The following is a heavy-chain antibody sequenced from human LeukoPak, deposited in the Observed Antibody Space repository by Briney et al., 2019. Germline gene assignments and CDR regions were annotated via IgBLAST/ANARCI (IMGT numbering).Heavy chain of an antibody. J-gene: IGHJ1*01. Sequence: GRSLRLSCAPSGFTFSSYAMHWVREAPGEGLEWVGRIRSRADGGTAEYATAVEGRFTISRDDSTNTLYLHMSNVKTEDTAVYYCAKHIYGVVSIQQWGQGTLVTVSS. D-gene: IGHD3-3*01. CDR1: GFTFSSYA. V-gene: IGHV3-15*01. CDR2: IRSRADGGTA. CDR3: AKHIYGVVSIQQ.